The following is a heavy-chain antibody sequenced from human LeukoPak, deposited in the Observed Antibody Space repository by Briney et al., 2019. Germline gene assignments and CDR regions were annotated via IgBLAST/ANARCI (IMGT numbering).Heavy chain of an antibody. D-gene: IGHD4-23*01. Sequence: PSETLSLTCTVSGGSISSYYWSWIRQPPGKGLEWIGYIYYSGSTNYNPSLKSRVTISVDTSKNQFSLKLRSVTAADTAVYYCARDYGGSLDYWGQGTLVTVSS. CDR3: ARDYGGSLDY. CDR1: GGSISSYY. CDR2: IYYSGST. J-gene: IGHJ4*02. V-gene: IGHV4-59*01.